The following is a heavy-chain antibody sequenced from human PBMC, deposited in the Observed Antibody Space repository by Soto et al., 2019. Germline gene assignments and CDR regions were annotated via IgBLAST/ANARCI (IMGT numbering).Heavy chain of an antibody. CDR1: GFTFGDYW. CDR3: ATAEVDY. CDR2: MTGDGRTT. Sequence: GGSLRLSCAASGFTFGDYWMHWVRRPPGKGPEWVSRMTGDGRTTQYADSVKGRFTASRDNAKRTLYLQMNSLRAEDTAVYYCATAEVDYWGPGTLVTVSS. V-gene: IGHV3-74*03. J-gene: IGHJ4*02.